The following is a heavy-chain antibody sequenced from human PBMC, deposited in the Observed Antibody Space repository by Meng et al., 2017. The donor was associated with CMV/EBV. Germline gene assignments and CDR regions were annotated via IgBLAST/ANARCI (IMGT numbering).Heavy chain of an antibody. CDR1: GGSISSYY. D-gene: IGHD4-23*01. J-gene: IGHJ6*02. V-gene: IGHV4-59*01. CDR2: IYYSGST. CDR3: ARDRVVTRYYYGMDV. Sequence: GSLRLSCTVSGGSISSYYWSWIRQPPGKGLEWIGYIYYSGSTNYNPSLKSRVTISVDTSKNQFSLKLSSVTAADTAVYYCARDRVVTRYYYGMDVWGQGTTVNVSS.